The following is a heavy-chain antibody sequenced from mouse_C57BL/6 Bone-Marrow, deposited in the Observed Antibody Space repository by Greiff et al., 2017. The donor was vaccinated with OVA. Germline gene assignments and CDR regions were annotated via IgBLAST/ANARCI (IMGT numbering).Heavy chain of an antibody. J-gene: IGHJ1*03. CDR3: ARLGRNWYFDV. CDR2: IYPGDGDT. D-gene: IGHD4-1*01. CDR1: GYAFSSSW. V-gene: IGHV1-82*01. Sequence: VQLQQSGPELVKPGASVKISCKASGYAFSSSWMNWVKQRPGKGLEWIGRIYPGDGDTNYNEKFKGKATLTADKSSSTAYMQLNSLTSEDSAVYFCARLGRNWYFDVWGTGTTVTVSS.